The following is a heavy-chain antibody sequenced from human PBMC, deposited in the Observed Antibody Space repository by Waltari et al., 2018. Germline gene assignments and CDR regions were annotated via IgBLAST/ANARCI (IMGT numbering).Heavy chain of an antibody. J-gene: IGHJ4*02. D-gene: IGHD6-6*01. CDR3: TTEYSSSSAY. CDR2: IYYNGNT. Sequence: QLQLPESGPGLVQPSATLSPTCTVSGDSISNDNYHWAWVRQPPGKGLEWIGSIYYNGNTYYSPSLKSRVTISVDTSKNQFSLRLSSVTAADTAVYYCTTEYSSSSAYWGQGTLVTVSS. V-gene: IGHV4-39*02. CDR1: GDSISNDNYH.